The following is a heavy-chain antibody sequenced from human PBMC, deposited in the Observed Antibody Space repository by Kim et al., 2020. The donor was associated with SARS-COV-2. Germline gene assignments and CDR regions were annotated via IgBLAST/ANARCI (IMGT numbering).Heavy chain of an antibody. D-gene: IGHD3-9*01. Sequence: GGSLRLSCAASGFTVSTSQMIWVRQAPEKGLEWVSVIYVGGTTHYADSVKGRFTISRDHSKNTLFLQMSSLRADDTAVYYCARDLTGNWFDPWGEGTQVTVSS. CDR3: ARDLTGNWFDP. J-gene: IGHJ5*02. CDR1: GFTVSTSQ. CDR2: IYVGGTT. V-gene: IGHV3-53*01.